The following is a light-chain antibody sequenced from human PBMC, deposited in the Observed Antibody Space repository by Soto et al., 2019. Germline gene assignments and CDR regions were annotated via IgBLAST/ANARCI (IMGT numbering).Light chain of an antibody. Sequence: DIQMTQSPSSLSASVGDRVTITCRASQNIDSYLNWYQQRPGKAPKLLIHDASSLQSGVPSRFSDSGSGTDFALTINSLQPEDFATIYCQQTYSTPWTFGQGTKVDIK. CDR1: QNIDSY. J-gene: IGKJ1*01. CDR2: DAS. V-gene: IGKV1-39*01. CDR3: QQTYSTPWT.